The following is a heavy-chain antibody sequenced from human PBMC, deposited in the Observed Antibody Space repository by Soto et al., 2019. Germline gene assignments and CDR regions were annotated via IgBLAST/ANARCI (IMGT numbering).Heavy chain of an antibody. V-gene: IGHV3-66*01. Sequence: GGSLRLSCAASGFTVSSNYMSWVRQAPGKGLEWVSVIYSGGSTYYADSVKGRFTISRDNSKNTLYLQMNSLRAEDTAVYYCARDDRGVTGLYYYYYYMDVWGKGTTVIVSS. CDR2: IYSGGST. CDR1: GFTVSSNY. D-gene: IGHD2-21*02. CDR3: ARDDRGVTGLYYYYYYMDV. J-gene: IGHJ6*03.